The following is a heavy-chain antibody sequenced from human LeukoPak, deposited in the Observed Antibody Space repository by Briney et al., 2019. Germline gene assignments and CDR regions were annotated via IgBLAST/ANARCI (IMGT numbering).Heavy chain of an antibody. Sequence: SVKVSCKASGGTLSSYAISWVRQAPGQGLEWMGGIIPIFGTANYAQKFQGRVTITADESTSTAYMELSSLRSEDTAVYYCAKSNGYGLVDIWGQGTMVTVSS. CDR1: GGTLSSYA. CDR3: AKSNGYGLVDI. D-gene: IGHD3-10*01. J-gene: IGHJ3*02. V-gene: IGHV1-69*13. CDR2: IIPIFGTA.